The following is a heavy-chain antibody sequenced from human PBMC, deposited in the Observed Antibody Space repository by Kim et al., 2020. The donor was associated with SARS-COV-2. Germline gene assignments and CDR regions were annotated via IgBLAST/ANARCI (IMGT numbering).Heavy chain of an antibody. CDR3: ARDGPWAARPGGYFQH. D-gene: IGHD6-6*01. V-gene: IGHV4-59*01. Sequence: LKSRVSISVATSKNQFSLKLSSVTAADTAVYYCARDGPWAARPGGYFQHWGQGTLVTVSS. J-gene: IGHJ1*01.